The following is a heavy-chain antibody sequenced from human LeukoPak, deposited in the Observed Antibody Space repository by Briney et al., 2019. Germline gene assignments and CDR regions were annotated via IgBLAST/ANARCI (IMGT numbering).Heavy chain of an antibody. CDR3: ARVGYDFRSGYNYYYGMDV. Sequence: ASVKVSCKASGYTFTSYGISWVRQAPGQGLEWMGWISAYNGNTNYAQKLQGRVTMTTDTSTSTAYMELRSLRSDDTAVYYCARVGYDFRSGYNYYYGMDVWGQGTTVTVSS. J-gene: IGHJ6*02. V-gene: IGHV1-18*01. CDR1: GYTFTSYG. CDR2: ISAYNGNT. D-gene: IGHD3-3*01.